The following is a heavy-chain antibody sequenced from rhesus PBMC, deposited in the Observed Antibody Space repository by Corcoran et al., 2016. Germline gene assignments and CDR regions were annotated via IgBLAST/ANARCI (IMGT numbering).Heavy chain of an antibody. CDR1: GGSFSGYY. CDR2: IGGTSGNT. Sequence: QVQLQESGPGLVKPSETLSLTCAVSGGSFSGYYWGCIRPPPRKGLEWIGYIGGTSGNTDYNPSLKSRVTLSVDTSKNQFSLKLSSVTAADTAVYYCGRSPGVQNRFDVWGPGVLVTVSS. D-gene: IGHD3-34*01. V-gene: IGHV4-165*01. J-gene: IGHJ5-1*01. CDR3: GRSPGVQNRFDV.